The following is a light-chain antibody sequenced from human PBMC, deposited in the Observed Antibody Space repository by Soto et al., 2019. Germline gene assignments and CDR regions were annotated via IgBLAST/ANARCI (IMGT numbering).Light chain of an antibody. V-gene: IGKV1-39*01. CDR3: QQIYSTPWT. CDR1: QSISTF. Sequence: DIQITQYPASLSASVGDRVTVTCRASQSISTFLNWYQQKPGKAPNLLIYAASSLHSGVPSRFSGSGSGTDFTLTISSLQPEDFATYFCQQIYSTPWTFGRGTKVDIK. CDR2: AAS. J-gene: IGKJ1*01.